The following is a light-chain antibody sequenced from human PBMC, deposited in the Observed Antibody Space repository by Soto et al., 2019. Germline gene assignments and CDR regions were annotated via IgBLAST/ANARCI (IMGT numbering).Light chain of an antibody. V-gene: IGKV4-1*01. CDR1: QNNFTSSNERHY. CDR3: QQYYTTPLT. J-gene: IGKJ4*01. CDR2: WAS. Sequence: DIVMTQSPDSLAVSLGERATINCKSSQNNFTSSNERHYLAWYQQNPGQPPKLLISWASMRESGVPDRFSGSGSGTNFTLTFSSLQAEDVAVYYWQQYYTTPLTFGGGTKVEI.